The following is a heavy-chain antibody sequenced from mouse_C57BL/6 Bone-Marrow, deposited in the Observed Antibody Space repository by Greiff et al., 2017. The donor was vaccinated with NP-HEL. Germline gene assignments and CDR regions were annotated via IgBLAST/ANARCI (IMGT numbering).Heavy chain of an antibody. CDR2: INPNNGGT. J-gene: IGHJ3*01. Sequence: EVKLQESGPELVKPGASVKMSCKASGYTFTDYNMHWVKQSHGKSLEWIGYINPNNGGTSYNQKFKGKATLTVNKSSSTAYMELRSLTSEDSAVYYCASPLYYGSSPSFAYWGQGTLVTVSA. V-gene: IGHV1-22*01. CDR3: ASPLYYGSSPSFAY. CDR1: GYTFTDYN. D-gene: IGHD1-1*01.